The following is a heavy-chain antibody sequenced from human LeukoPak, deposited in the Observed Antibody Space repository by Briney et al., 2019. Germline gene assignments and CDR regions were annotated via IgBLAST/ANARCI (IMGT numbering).Heavy chain of an antibody. J-gene: IGHJ6*03. D-gene: IGHD1-1*01. Sequence: PSETLSLTCTVSGGSISSSSYYWGWIRQPPGKGLEWIGSIYYSGSTYYNPSLKSRVTISVDTSKNQFSLKLSSVTAADTAVYYCARHYKSSHYYMDVWGKGTTVTVSS. V-gene: IGHV4-39*01. CDR2: IYYSGST. CDR3: ARHYKSSHYYMDV. CDR1: GGSISSSSYY.